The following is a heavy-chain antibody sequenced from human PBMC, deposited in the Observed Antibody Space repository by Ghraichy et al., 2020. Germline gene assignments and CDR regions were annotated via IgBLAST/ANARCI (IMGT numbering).Heavy chain of an antibody. Sequence: SQTLSLTCTVSGGSVSSGSYYWSWIRQPPGKGLEWIGYIYYSGSTNYNPSLKSRVTISVDTSKNQFSLKLSSVTAADTAVYYCARSVPAAINFQDPELTVTTRLYYYYGMDVWGQGTTVTVSS. CDR1: GGSVSSGSYY. J-gene: IGHJ6*02. CDR3: ARSVPAAINFQDPELTVTTRLYYYYGMDV. CDR2: IYYSGST. V-gene: IGHV4-61*01. D-gene: IGHD2-2*01.